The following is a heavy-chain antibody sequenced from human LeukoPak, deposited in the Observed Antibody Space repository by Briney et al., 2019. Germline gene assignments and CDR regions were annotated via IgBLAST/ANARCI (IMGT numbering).Heavy chain of an antibody. D-gene: IGHD3-22*01. V-gene: IGHV3-23*01. CDR3: AKDLDSSGYYSDY. CDR1: GFTFNSYA. CDR2: ISGSGGST. Sequence: SGGSLRLSCAASGFTFNSYAMSWVRQAPGEGLEWVSAISGSGGSTYYADSVKGRFTISRDNSKNTLYLQMNSLRAEDTAVYYCAKDLDSSGYYSDYWGQGTLVTVSS. J-gene: IGHJ4*02.